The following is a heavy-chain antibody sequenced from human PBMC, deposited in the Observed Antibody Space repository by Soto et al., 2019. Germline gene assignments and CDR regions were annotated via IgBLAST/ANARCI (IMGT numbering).Heavy chain of an antibody. CDR3: AIHEAGHPIHY. V-gene: IGHV3-21*01. Sequence: GGSLRLSCAASGFTFSSYSMNWVRQAPGKGLEWVSSISSSSSYIYYADSVKGRFTISGDNAKNSLYLQMNSLRAEDTAVYYCAIHEAGHPIHYWGQGTLVTLSS. J-gene: IGHJ4*02. CDR1: GFTFSSYS. CDR2: ISSSSSYI. D-gene: IGHD6-19*01.